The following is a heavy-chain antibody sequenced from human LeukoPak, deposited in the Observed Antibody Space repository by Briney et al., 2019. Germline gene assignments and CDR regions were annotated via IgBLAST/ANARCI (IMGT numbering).Heavy chain of an antibody. Sequence: KPSETLSLTCTVSGYSISSGYYWGWIRPPPGKGLEWIGSIYHSGSTYYNPSLKSRVTISVDTSKNQFSLKLSSVTAADTAVYYCARVNGGSGIDDYMDVWGKGTTVTVSS. J-gene: IGHJ6*03. CDR3: ARVNGGSGIDDYMDV. CDR1: GYSISSGYY. D-gene: IGHD3-10*01. V-gene: IGHV4-38-2*02. CDR2: IYHSGST.